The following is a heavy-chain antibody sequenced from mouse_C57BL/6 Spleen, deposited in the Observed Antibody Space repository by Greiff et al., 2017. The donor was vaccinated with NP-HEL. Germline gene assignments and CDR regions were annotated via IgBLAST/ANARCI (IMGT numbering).Heavy chain of an antibody. CDR1: GFTFSDYG. V-gene: IGHV5-17*01. J-gene: IGHJ4*01. Sequence: EVMLVESGGGLVKPGGSLKLSCAASGFTFSDYGMHWVRQAPEKGLEWVAYISSGSSTIYYADTVKGRFTISRDNAKNTLFLQMTSLRSEDTAMYYCARPLFYYYAMDYWGQGTSVTVSS. D-gene: IGHD1-1*02. CDR3: ARPLFYYYAMDY. CDR2: ISSGSSTI.